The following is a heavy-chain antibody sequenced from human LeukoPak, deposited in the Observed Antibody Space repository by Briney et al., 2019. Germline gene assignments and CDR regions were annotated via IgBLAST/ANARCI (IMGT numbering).Heavy chain of an antibody. CDR1: GGSITNNNYY. Sequence: SETLSLTCTVSGGSITNNNYYWDWIRQPPGKGLEWIGDLYYSGSTHYNPSLKSRVTISVDTSKNQFSLKLSSVTAADTAVYYCASIAAGDYWGQGTLVTVSS. D-gene: IGHD6-6*01. J-gene: IGHJ4*02. V-gene: IGHV4-39*07. CDR2: LYYSGST. CDR3: ASIAAGDY.